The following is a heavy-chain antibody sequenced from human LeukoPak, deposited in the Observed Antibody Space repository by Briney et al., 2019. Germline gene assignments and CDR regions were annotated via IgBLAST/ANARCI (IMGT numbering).Heavy chain of an antibody. J-gene: IGHJ4*02. Sequence: GGSLRLSCAASGFTFSSSAMSWVRQAPGKGLEWVSAISNNGGYTYYADSVQGRFTISRDNSKNTLYLQMNSLRAEDTAVYYCAKETSHSSGWNFDYWGQGTLVTVSS. CDR3: AKETSHSSGWNFDY. CDR2: ISNNGGYT. D-gene: IGHD6-19*01. CDR1: GFTFSSSA. V-gene: IGHV3-23*01.